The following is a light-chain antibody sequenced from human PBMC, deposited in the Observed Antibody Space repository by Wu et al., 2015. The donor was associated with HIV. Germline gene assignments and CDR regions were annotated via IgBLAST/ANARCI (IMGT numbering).Light chain of an antibody. CDR2: AAS. V-gene: IGKV1-39*01. Sequence: DIQMTQSPSSLSASVGDRVTITCRASQSISTYLNWYQQKPGKAPKLLIYAASSLQSGVPSRFSGSGSGTEFTLTISSLQLEDFATYYCQQSYYTPWTFGQGTKVEMK. J-gene: IGKJ1*01. CDR3: QQSYYTPWT. CDR1: QSISTY.